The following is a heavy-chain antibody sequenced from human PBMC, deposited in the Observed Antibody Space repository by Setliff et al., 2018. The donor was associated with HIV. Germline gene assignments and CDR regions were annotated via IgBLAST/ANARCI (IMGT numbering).Heavy chain of an antibody. D-gene: IGHD3-10*01. CDR3: ATYGESGGWSRGFDY. V-gene: IGHV1-24*01. CDR1: GYTLTELS. Sequence: ASVKVSCKVSGYTLTELSMHWVRQAPGKGLEWMGGFDPEDGETIYAQKFQGRVTMTEDTSTDTAYMELSSLRSADTAVYYCATYGESGGWSRGFDYWGQGTLVTSPQ. J-gene: IGHJ4*02. CDR2: FDPEDGET.